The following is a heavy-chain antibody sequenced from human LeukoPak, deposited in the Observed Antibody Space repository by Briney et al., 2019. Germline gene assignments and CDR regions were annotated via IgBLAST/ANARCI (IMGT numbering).Heavy chain of an antibody. CDR2: IYYSGST. V-gene: IGHV4-59*01. CDR3: ARDNTVTTE. CDR1: GGSISSYY. Sequence: SETLSLTCTVSGGSISSYYWSWIRQPPGKGLEWIGYIYYSGSTNYNPSLKSRVTISVDTSKNQFSLKLSSVTAADTAVYCCARDNTVTTEWGQGTLVTVSS. D-gene: IGHD4-17*01. J-gene: IGHJ4*02.